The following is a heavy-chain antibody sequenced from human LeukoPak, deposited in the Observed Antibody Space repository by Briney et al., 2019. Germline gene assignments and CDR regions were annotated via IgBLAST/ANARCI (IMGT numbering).Heavy chain of an antibody. D-gene: IGHD3-9*01. CDR2: IYHSGST. Sequence: SETLSLTCAVSGGSISSSNWSSWVRQPPGKGLEWIGEIYHSGSTNYNPSLKSRVTISVDKSKNQFSLKLSSVTAADTAVYYRARDRGSRGLRYFDWSTFDPWGQGTLVTVSS. V-gene: IGHV4-4*02. CDR1: GGSISSSNW. J-gene: IGHJ5*02. CDR3: ARDRGSRGLRYFDWSTFDP.